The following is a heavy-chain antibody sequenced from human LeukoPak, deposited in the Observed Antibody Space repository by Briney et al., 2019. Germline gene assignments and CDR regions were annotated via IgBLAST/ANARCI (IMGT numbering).Heavy chain of an antibody. CDR3: AKVENYYDSSGYYSFDY. V-gene: IGHV3-23*01. D-gene: IGHD3-22*01. Sequence: GGSLRLSYAASGFTFSSYAMSWVRQAPGKGLEWVSAISGSGGSTYYADSVKGRFTISRDNSKNTLYLQMNSLRAEDTAVYYCAKVENYYDSSGYYSFDYWGQGTLVTVSS. CDR1: GFTFSSYA. CDR2: ISGSGGST. J-gene: IGHJ4*02.